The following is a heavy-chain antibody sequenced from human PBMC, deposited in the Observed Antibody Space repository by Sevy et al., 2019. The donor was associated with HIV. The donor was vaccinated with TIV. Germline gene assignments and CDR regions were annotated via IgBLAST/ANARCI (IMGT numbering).Heavy chain of an antibody. CDR2: ISASGGST. CDR1: GLTFSTYA. J-gene: IGHJ4*02. CDR3: AKRNTN. Sequence: GGSLRLSCAASGLTFSTYAMTWVRQGPGKGLEWVSSISASGGSTFYADSVKGRFTISRDNSKNTLYLQMNSLRADDKAVYYCAKRNTNWGQGTLVTVSS. V-gene: IGHV3-23*01.